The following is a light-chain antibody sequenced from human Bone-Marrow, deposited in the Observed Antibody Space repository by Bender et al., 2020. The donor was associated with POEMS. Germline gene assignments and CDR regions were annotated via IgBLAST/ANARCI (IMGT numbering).Light chain of an antibody. Sequence: QSALTQPASVSGSPGQSITISCTGTNLDVGGYNYVSWYQQHPGQAPKLLIYEVTNRPSGVSNRFSGSKSGNAASLTISGLQTEDEADYYCSSFAGSGTVLFGGGTRLTVL. V-gene: IGLV2-14*03. J-gene: IGLJ2*01. CDR2: EVT. CDR3: SSFAGSGTVL. CDR1: NLDVGGYNY.